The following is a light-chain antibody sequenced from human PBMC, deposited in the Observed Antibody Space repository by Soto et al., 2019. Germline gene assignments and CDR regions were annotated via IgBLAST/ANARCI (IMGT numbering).Light chain of an antibody. CDR2: GAF. CDR3: QQYVSLPNT. CDR1: QSVSSSY. Sequence: EIVLSQSPCTLSVSPGERATLSCRASQSVSSSYLAWYQQKPGQAPRLLIYGAFSRATGIPSRFSGSGSGTEFTLTINRVAPEDFAVYYCQQYVSLPNTFGQGTRLEIK. J-gene: IGKJ5*01. V-gene: IGKV3-20*01.